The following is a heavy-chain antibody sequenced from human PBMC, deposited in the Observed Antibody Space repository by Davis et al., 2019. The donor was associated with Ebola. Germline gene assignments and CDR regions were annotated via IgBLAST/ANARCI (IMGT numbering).Heavy chain of an antibody. CDR1: GGSFSGYY. CDR3: ARGPWSSGWYPYYFDY. Sequence: GSLRLSCAVYGGSFSGYYWSWIRQPPGKGLEWIGEINHSGSTNYNPSLKSRVTISVDTSKNQFSLKLSSVTAADTAVYYCARGPWSSGWYPYYFDYWGQGTLVTVSS. D-gene: IGHD6-19*01. V-gene: IGHV4-34*01. CDR2: INHSGST. J-gene: IGHJ4*02.